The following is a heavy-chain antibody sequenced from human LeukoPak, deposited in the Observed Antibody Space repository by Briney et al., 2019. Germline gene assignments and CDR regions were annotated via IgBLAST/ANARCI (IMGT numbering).Heavy chain of an antibody. J-gene: IGHJ4*02. V-gene: IGHV3-21*01. CDR3: ARDDYYYDSSGLN. CDR1: GFTFSSYA. D-gene: IGHD3-22*01. Sequence: GGSLRLSCAASGFTFSSYAMSWVRQAPGKGLEWVSPISSSSSYIYYADSVKGRFTISRDNAKNSLYLQMNSLRAEDTAVYYCARDDYYYDSSGLNWGQGTLVTVSS. CDR2: ISSSSSYI.